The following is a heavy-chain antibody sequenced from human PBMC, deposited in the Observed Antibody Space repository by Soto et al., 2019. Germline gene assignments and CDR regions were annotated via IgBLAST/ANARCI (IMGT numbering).Heavy chain of an antibody. CDR3: ARGRQLVGYFYYYMDV. CDR1: GYTFTNYG. Sequence: QVQLLQSGAEVKQPGASVKVSCKASGYTFTNYGITWVRQAPGQGLEWMGWISAYNGNTHYTQRLQGRVTMTTDTSTSTDYMELRGLSSDDTAVYSCARGRQLVGYFYYYMDVWGKGTTVTVSS. J-gene: IGHJ6*03. D-gene: IGHD6-6*01. V-gene: IGHV1-18*01. CDR2: ISAYNGNT.